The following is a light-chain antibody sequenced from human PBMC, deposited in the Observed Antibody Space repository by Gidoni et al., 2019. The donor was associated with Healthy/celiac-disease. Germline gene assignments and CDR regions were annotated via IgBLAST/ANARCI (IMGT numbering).Light chain of an antibody. CDR1: QSISSW. V-gene: IGKV1-5*03. J-gene: IGKJ1*01. CDR3: QQYNSAPWT. CDR2: KAS. Sequence: DTQMTLSPSTLSASVGDRVTITCRASQSISSWLAWYQQKPGKAPKLLIYKASSLESGVPSRCSGSGSGREFTLTISSLQPDDFATYYCQQYNSAPWTFGQGTKVEIK.